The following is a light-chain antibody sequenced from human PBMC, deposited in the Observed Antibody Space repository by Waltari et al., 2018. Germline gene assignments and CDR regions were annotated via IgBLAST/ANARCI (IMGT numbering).Light chain of an antibody. Sequence: EIVLTQSPGKLSVSPGERGTLSCRASQTVGTNLAWYRHNPGQAPRLLFFNAANRATGMPDRFSASGSGTDFTLTISSLQSEDFAVYYCQQYDNWPPWTFGQGTKLEIK. CDR3: QQYDNWPPWT. V-gene: IGKV3-15*01. J-gene: IGKJ1*01. CDR1: QTVGTN. CDR2: NAA.